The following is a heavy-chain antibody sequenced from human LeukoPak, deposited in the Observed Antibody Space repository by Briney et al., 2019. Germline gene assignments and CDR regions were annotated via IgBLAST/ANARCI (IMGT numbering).Heavy chain of an antibody. Sequence: PSETLSLTCTVSGGSISSSSYYWGWIRQPPGKGLEWIGSIYYSGNTYYNPSLKSRVTISVDTSKNQFSLKLSSVTAADTAVYYCARHSSWYGNFDYWGQGTLVTVSS. CDR1: GGSISSSSYY. V-gene: IGHV4-39*01. CDR2: IYYSGNT. CDR3: ARHSSWYGNFDY. J-gene: IGHJ4*02. D-gene: IGHD6-13*01.